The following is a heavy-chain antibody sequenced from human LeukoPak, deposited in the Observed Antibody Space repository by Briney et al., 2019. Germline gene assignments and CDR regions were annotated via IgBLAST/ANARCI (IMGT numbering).Heavy chain of an antibody. J-gene: IGHJ4*02. Sequence: PSQTLSLTCAISGDSVSSNSAAWNWIRQSPSRGLEWLGRTYYRSRWYNDYSVSVKSRIIITPDTSKNQFPLQLNSVSPEDTAVYYCARLYCSGSTCSVDYWGQGTQVTVSS. D-gene: IGHD2-15*01. CDR2: TYYRSRWYN. CDR3: ARLYCSGSTCSVDY. V-gene: IGHV6-1*01. CDR1: GDSVSSNSAA.